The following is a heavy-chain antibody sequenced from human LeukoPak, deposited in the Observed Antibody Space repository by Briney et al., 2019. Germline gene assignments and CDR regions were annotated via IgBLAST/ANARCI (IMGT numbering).Heavy chain of an antibody. D-gene: IGHD3-22*01. Sequence: QAGGSLRLSCTASGFAFRSHAMHWVRQAPGKGLEWVAFIRYDGSKKFYADSVKGRFTISRDNSKDTLYLQMNSLRAEDTAVYYCARDPHFHDSSGPNLDYWGQGTLVTVSS. V-gene: IGHV3-30*02. CDR3: ARDPHFHDSSGPNLDY. CDR1: GFAFRSHA. J-gene: IGHJ4*02. CDR2: IRYDGSKK.